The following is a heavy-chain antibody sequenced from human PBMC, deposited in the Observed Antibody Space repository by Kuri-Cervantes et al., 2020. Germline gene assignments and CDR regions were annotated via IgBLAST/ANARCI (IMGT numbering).Heavy chain of an antibody. CDR3: ARQGYSSSWYPYYSYYMDV. J-gene: IGHJ6*03. CDR2: INHSGST. Sequence: GSLRLSCAVYGGSFSGYYWSWIRQPPGKGLEWIGEINHSGSTNYNPSLKSRVTISVDTSKNQFSLKLSSVTAADTAVYLCARQGYSSSWYPYYSYYMDVWGKGTTVTVSS. CDR1: GGSFSGYY. D-gene: IGHD6-13*01. V-gene: IGHV4-34*01.